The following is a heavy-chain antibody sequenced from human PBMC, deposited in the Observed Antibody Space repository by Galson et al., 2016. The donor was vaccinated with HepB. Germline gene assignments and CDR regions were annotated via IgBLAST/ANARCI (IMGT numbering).Heavy chain of an antibody. V-gene: IGHV3-53*01. J-gene: IGHJ6*03. CDR1: GFSVSNNY. Sequence: SLRLSCAPSGFSVSNNYMNWVRQAPGKGLEWVSVIYSGDYTYYADSVKGRFTISRDISKNTLYLQMNRLRAEDTAVYYCARDLVVTGNYYYYHYMDVWGKGTTVTVSS. D-gene: IGHD3-22*01. CDR2: IYSGDYT. CDR3: ARDLVVTGNYYYYHYMDV.